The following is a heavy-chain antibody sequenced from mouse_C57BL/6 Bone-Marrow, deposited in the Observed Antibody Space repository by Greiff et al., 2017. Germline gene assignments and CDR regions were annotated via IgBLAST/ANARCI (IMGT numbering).Heavy chain of an antibody. CDR1: GYTFTSYW. D-gene: IGHD2-4*01. J-gene: IGHJ3*01. Sequence: VQLQQPGAELVRPGTSVKLSCKASGYTFTSYWMHWVKQRPGQGLEWIGVIDPSDSYTNYNQKFKGKATLTVDTSSSTAYMQLSSLTSEDSAVYYCASIYYDYGAYWGQGTLVTVSA. V-gene: IGHV1-59*01. CDR3: ASIYYDYGAY. CDR2: IDPSDSYT.